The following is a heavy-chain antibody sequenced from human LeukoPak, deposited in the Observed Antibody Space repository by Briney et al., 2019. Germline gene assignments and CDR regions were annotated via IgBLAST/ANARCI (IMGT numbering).Heavy chain of an antibody. J-gene: IGHJ4*02. V-gene: IGHV4-59*08. Sequence: KSSETLSLTCTVSGGSISSYYWSWIRQPPGKGLEWIGYIYYSGSTNYNPSLKSRVTISVDTSKNQFSLKLSSVTAADTAVYYCVGWNAVTTSLDHWGQGVLVAVSS. D-gene: IGHD4-17*01. CDR1: GGSISSYY. CDR3: VGWNAVTTSLDH. CDR2: IYYSGST.